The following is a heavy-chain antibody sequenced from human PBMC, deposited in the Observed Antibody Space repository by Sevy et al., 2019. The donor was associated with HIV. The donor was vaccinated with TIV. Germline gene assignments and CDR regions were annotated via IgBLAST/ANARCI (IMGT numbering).Heavy chain of an antibody. V-gene: IGHV4-39*01. CDR3: ARLRGGYGNGWFYYYMDV. D-gene: IGHD3-10*01. CDR2: ITDSGST. J-gene: IGHJ6*03. CDR1: GGSIRRGDYF. Sequence: SETLSLTCSVTGGSIRRGDYFWGWIRQSPGKGLEWIGSITDSGSTYYNPSLKSRVTMSVDTSKNQLSLKLRSVTAADTAVHYCARLRGGYGNGWFYYYMDVWGKGTTVTVSS.